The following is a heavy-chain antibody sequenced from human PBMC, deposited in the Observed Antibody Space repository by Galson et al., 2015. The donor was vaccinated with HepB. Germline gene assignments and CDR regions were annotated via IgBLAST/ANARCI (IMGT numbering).Heavy chain of an antibody. CDR2: ISYDGSNK. Sequence: SLRLSCAASGFTFSSYGMHWVRQAPGKGLEWVAVISYDGSNKYYADSVKSRFTISRDNSKNTLYLQMNSLRAEDTAVYYCANTFPRYQLLLLSWGQGTLVTVSS. J-gene: IGHJ4*02. D-gene: IGHD2-2*01. CDR3: ANTFPRYQLLLLS. CDR1: GFTFSSYG. V-gene: IGHV3-30*18.